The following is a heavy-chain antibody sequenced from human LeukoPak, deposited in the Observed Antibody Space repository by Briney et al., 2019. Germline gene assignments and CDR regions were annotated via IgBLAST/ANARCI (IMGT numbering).Heavy chain of an antibody. D-gene: IGHD3-10*01. CDR3: ARSTMVRGTNWFDP. V-gene: IGHV1-18*01. Sequence: ASVKVSCKASVYTFTSYGISWVRQAPGQGLEWMGWISAYNGNTNYAQKLQGRVTMNTDTSTSTAYMELRSLRSDDTAVYYCARSTMVRGTNWFDPWGQGTLVTVSS. CDR1: VYTFTSYG. J-gene: IGHJ5*02. CDR2: ISAYNGNT.